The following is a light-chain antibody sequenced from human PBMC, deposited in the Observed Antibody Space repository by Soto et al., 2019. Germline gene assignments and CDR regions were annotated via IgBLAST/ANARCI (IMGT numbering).Light chain of an antibody. CDR2: DAS. CDR1: QSVSSY. V-gene: IGKV3-11*01. CDR3: QQRTNWPLT. J-gene: IGKJ3*01. Sequence: EIVVTQSPATMSLSRGERANLSCRASQSVSSYLAWYQQKPGQARRLRIYDASNRATVIPARFSGSGSGTVFTLTISLPEPEDFAVYHCQQRTNWPLTFGHVTNVDI.